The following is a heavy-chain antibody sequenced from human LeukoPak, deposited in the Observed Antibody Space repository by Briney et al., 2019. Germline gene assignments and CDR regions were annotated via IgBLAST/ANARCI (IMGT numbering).Heavy chain of an antibody. CDR1: GGSISTNAW. Sequence: SETLSLTCAVSGGSISTNAWWSWVRQPPGKGLEWIGEIYHSGSTNYNPSLKSRVTISVDKSKSHFSLNLTSVTAADTAVYYCARTLIPASGRIDYWGQGTPVTVSS. CDR2: IYHSGST. V-gene: IGHV4-4*02. CDR3: ARTLIPASGRIDY. J-gene: IGHJ4*02. D-gene: IGHD6-13*01.